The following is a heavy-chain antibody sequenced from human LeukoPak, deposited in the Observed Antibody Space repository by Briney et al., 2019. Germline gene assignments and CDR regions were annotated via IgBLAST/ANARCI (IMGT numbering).Heavy chain of an antibody. CDR3: ARNFDMKGFDP. V-gene: IGHV1-2*02. D-gene: IGHD3-9*01. Sequence: ASVKVSCKASGYTFTGYCMNWVRQAPGQGLEWMGWINSDSGFTKYAQKFQGRVTMTRDTSITTVYMDLTRLTSDDTAVYYCARNFDMKGFDPWGQGTLVTVSS. J-gene: IGHJ5*02. CDR2: INSDSGFT. CDR1: GYTFTGYC.